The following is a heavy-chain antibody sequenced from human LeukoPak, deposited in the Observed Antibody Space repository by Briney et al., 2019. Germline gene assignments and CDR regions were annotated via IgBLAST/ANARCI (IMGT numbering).Heavy chain of an antibody. V-gene: IGHV3-48*01. D-gene: IGHD2-2*01. CDR2: ISSGSSTI. CDR1: GFTFSIYS. CDR3: ARGFCSTTSCHGNAFDV. Sequence: PGGSLRLSCVASGFTFSIYSMNWVRQAPGKGLEWVAYISSGSSTIYYADSVRGRFTISRDSSKNTVFLQMNSLRAEDTAVYYCARGFCSTTSCHGNAFDVWGQGTMVTVSS. J-gene: IGHJ3*01.